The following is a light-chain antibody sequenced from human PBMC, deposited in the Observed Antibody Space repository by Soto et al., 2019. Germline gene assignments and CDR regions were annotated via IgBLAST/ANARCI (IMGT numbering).Light chain of an antibody. J-gene: IGKJ5*01. Sequence: EVMFTHSPCSLALSPGERATLSSTASHTASNNYFAWYHQQPRQHPTLLIYAASSRATAISARFSGSGSGTAFTLPIRRLEPADVAVYYCQQYGSSPPITFGQGTRREIK. CDR3: QQYGSSPPIT. CDR2: AAS. V-gene: IGKV3-20*01. CDR1: HTASNNY.